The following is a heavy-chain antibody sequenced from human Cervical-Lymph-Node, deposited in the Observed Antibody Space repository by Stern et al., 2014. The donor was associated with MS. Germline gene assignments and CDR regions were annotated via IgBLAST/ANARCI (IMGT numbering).Heavy chain of an antibody. CDR3: ARDMGVVPAAKRGGYNYGLDV. V-gene: IGHV3-9*01. J-gene: IGHJ6*02. Sequence: EVQLVESGGGLVQPGRSLRLSCATSGFTFDDHAMHWVRQVPGQGLELVSGISWDSDYIDYAGSVDGRFTIFRDKDKKCLTLSNNSLRPEDTAIYYCARDMGVVPAAKRGGYNYGLDVWGQGTTVTVSS. CDR2: ISWDSDYI. CDR1: GFTFDDHA. D-gene: IGHD2-2*01.